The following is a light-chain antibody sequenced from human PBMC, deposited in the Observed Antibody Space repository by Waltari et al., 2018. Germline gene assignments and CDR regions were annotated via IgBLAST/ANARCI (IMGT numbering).Light chain of an antibody. CDR2: WAS. Sequence: DIVMTQSPDFLAVSLSERATLNGRSSQSVFFTSIDKHYLAWFQQKLGQSPKLLIYWASTRQSGVPDRFSGSGSGTEFSLTIDNLQAEDVAVYYCQQYYTTPRTFGQGTKLEIK. CDR1: QSVFFTSIDKHY. J-gene: IGKJ2*01. V-gene: IGKV4-1*01. CDR3: QQYYTTPRT.